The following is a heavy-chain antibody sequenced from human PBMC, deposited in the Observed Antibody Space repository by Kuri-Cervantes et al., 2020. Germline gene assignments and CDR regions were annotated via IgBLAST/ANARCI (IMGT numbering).Heavy chain of an antibody. CDR3: ARVAYHYYAMDV. CDR1: GFTVSSNY. CDR2: IYSGGST. J-gene: IGHJ6*02. Sequence: LSLTCAASGFTVSSNYMSWVRQAPGKGLEWVSVIYSGGSTYYADSVKGRFTISRGNSKNTLSLQMNSLRAEDTAVYYCARVAYHYYAMDVWGQGTTVTVSS. V-gene: IGHV3-53*01. D-gene: IGHD3-3*02.